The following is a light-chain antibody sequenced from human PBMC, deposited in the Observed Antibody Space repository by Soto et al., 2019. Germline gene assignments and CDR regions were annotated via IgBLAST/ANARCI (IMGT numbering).Light chain of an antibody. CDR1: QSVSSS. CDR3: QQRSSWPPT. V-gene: IGKV3-11*01. J-gene: IGKJ4*01. CDR2: DAS. Sequence: EIVLTQSPATLSLSPGERATLSCRASQSVSSSLAWYQQKPGQAPRLLVYDASNRATGIPARFSGSGSGTDFTLTISSLESEDFAVYYCQQRSSWPPTFGGGNKV.